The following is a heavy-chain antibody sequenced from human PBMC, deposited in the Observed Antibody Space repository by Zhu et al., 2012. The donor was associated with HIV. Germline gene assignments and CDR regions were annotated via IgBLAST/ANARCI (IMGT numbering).Heavy chain of an antibody. CDR2: INHSGST. CDR3: ARVLLWFGESSEAGYYFDS. D-gene: IGHD3-10*01. V-gene: IGHV4-34*01. Sequence: QVQLQQWGAGQLKPSETLSLTCAVYGGSFSGYYWSWIRQPPGKGLEWIGEINHSGSTNYNPSLKSRLTMSVDTSKNQFSLKLSSVTAADTALYYCARVLLWFGESSEAGYYFDSWGQGTLVTVSS. J-gene: IGHJ4*02. CDR1: GGSFSGYY.